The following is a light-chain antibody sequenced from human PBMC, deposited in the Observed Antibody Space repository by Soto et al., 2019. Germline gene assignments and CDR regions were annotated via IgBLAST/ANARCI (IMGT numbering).Light chain of an antibody. J-gene: IGLJ2*01. V-gene: IGLV2-14*01. Sequence: QSALTQPASVSGSPGQSITISCTGTSSDVGGYNYVPWYQQHPGKAPKLMIYDVSNRPSGVSSRFSGSKSGNTSSLTISGLQADDEADYYCSSYTSSSTVVFGGGTKLTVL. CDR1: SSDVGGYNY. CDR2: DVS. CDR3: SSYTSSSTVV.